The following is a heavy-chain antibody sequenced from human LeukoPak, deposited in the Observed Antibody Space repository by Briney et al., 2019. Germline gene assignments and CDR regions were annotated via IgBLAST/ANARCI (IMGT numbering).Heavy chain of an antibody. Sequence: GGSLRLSCAASGFTFSDYYMSWIRQAPGKGLEWVSYISSSGSTIYYADSVKGRFTIPRDNAKNSLYLQMNSLRAEDTAVYYCARDRSSGWSYGMDVWGQGTTVTVSS. J-gene: IGHJ6*02. CDR3: ARDRSSGWSYGMDV. V-gene: IGHV3-11*01. CDR2: ISSSGSTI. D-gene: IGHD6-19*01. CDR1: GFTFSDYY.